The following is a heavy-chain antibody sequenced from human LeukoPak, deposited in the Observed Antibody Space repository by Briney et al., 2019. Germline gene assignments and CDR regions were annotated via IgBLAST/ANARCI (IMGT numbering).Heavy chain of an antibody. J-gene: IGHJ4*02. CDR3: ARGVNIVGSLEGYYFDY. V-gene: IGHV3-30*04. CDR1: GFTSSGYA. Sequence: GGSLRLSCAASGFTSSGYAMHWVRQAPGNGLEWVAMISYDGSNKYYAASVKGRFTISRDNSKNTLYLQMNSLRAENTGVYYCARGVNIVGSLEGYYFDYWGQGSLVTVSS. CDR2: ISYDGSNK. D-gene: IGHD1-26*01.